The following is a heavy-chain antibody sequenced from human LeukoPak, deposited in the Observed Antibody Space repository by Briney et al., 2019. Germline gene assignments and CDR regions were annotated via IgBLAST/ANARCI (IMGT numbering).Heavy chain of an antibody. CDR2: IYYSGST. D-gene: IGHD3-10*01. Sequence: SETLSLTCSVSGDSISSRDYYWSWIRQPPGKGLEWIGYIYYSGSTYYNPSLKSRVTISVDTSKNQFSLKLSSVTAADTAVYYCAREGLLWFGGQPDYWGQGTLVTVSS. J-gene: IGHJ4*02. CDR3: AREGLLWFGGQPDY. CDR1: GDSISSRDYY. V-gene: IGHV4-31*03.